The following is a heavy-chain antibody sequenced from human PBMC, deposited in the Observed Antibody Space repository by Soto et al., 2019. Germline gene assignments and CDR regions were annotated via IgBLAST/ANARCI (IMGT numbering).Heavy chain of an antibody. J-gene: IGHJ6*02. CDR3: ARTGYCSGGSCYSGPYYYYGMDV. Sequence: CASVKVSCKASGYTFTIYGISWVLQSALQWLDGMGWISAYNGNTNYAQKLQGRVTMTTDTSTSTAYMELRSLRSDDTAVYYCARTGYCSGGSCYSGPYYYYGMDVWGQGTTVTVSS. CDR1: GYTFTIYG. D-gene: IGHD2-15*01. CDR2: ISAYNGNT. V-gene: IGHV1-18*04.